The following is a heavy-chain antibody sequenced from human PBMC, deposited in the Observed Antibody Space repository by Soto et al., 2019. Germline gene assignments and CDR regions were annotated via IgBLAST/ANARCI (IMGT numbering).Heavy chain of an antibody. V-gene: IGHV1-69*02. Sequence: KVSCKASGGTFSSYTISWVRQAPGQGLEWMGRIIPILGIANYAQKFQGRVTITADKSTSTAYMELSSLRSEDTAVYYCARVEYCSSTSCYGINWFDPSGQATLVTVSS. CDR3: ARVEYCSSTSCYGINWFDP. D-gene: IGHD2-2*01. CDR1: GGTFSSYT. J-gene: IGHJ5*02. CDR2: IIPILGIA.